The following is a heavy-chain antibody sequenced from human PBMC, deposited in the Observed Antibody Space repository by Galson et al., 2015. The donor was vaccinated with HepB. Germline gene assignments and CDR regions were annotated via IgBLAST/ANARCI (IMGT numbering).Heavy chain of an antibody. D-gene: IGHD2-21*02. CDR2: FDPEDGET. V-gene: IGHV1-24*01. CDR3: ATIQRYCGGDCSSSREYFQH. J-gene: IGHJ1*01. Sequence: SVKVSCKVSGYTLTELSMHWVRQAPGKGLEWMGGFDPEDGETIYAQKFQGRVTMTEDTSTDTAYMELSSLRSEDTAVYYCATIQRYCGGDCSSSREYFQHWGQGTLVTVSS. CDR1: GYTLTELS.